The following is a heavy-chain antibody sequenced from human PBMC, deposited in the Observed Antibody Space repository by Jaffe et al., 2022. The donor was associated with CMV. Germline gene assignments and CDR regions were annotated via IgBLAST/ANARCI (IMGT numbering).Heavy chain of an antibody. CDR3: VRDFQGGYYGTGTYWDY. Sequence: EVQLVESGGGLVQPGRSLRLSCAASGFAFDDHAMHWVRQSPGKGLEWVSGISWNSRNIGYADSVKGRFTILRDNSKNSLYLQMNSLRPEDTGFYYCVRDFQGGYYGTGTYWDYWGRGTLVTVSS. CDR2: ISWNSRNI. CDR1: GFAFDDHA. J-gene: IGHJ4*02. D-gene: IGHD3-10*01. V-gene: IGHV3-9*01.